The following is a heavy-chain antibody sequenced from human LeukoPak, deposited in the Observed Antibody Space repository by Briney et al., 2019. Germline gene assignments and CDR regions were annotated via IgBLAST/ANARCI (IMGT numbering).Heavy chain of an antibody. V-gene: IGHV4-39*07. CDR3: ARGHGVTTGGVGY. Sequence: PSETLSLTCTVSGGSISSSSYYWGWIRQPPGKGLEWIGSIYYSGSTYYNPSLKSRVTISVDTSKNQFSLKLSSVTAADTAVYYCARGHGVTTGGVGYWGQGTLVTVSS. D-gene: IGHD4-11*01. CDR1: GGSISSSSYY. CDR2: IYYSGST. J-gene: IGHJ4*02.